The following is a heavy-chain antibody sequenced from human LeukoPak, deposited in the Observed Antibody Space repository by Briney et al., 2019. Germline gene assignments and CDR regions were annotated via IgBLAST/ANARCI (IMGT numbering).Heavy chain of an antibody. Sequence: SETLSLTCTVSGGSISSYYWSWIRQPPRKGLEWIGYINYSGSTYYNPSLKSRVTISVDTSKNQFSLKLSSVTAADTAVYYCARSYGAQRARDYCGQGALVTVSS. CDR3: ARSYGAQRARDY. CDR2: INYSGST. J-gene: IGHJ4*02. D-gene: IGHD4-17*01. CDR1: GGSISSYY. V-gene: IGHV4-59*01.